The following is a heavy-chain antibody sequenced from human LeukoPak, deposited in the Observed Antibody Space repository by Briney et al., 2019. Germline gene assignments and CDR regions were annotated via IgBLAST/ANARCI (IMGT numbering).Heavy chain of an antibody. CDR2: IKEDGSER. V-gene: IGHV3-7*01. CDR3: ATDVGAD. D-gene: IGHD1-26*01. J-gene: IGHJ4*02. Sequence: GGSLRLSCAASGFTFSTAWMTWLRQTPGKGLEWVANIKEDGSERYYEDSVKGRFTISRDNANNLMYLQMNSLRAEDSAVYYCATDVGADWGQGTLITVSS. CDR1: GFTFSTAW.